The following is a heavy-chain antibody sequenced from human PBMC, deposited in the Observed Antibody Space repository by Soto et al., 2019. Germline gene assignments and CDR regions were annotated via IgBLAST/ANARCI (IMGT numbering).Heavy chain of an antibody. CDR3: ATPSYSSSFPYYYSMDV. Sequence: GASVKVSCKVSGYTLTELSMHWVRQAPGKGLEWMGGFDPEDGETIYAQKFQGRVTMTEDTSTDTAYMELSSLRSEDTAVYYCATPSYSSSFPYYYSMDVWGQGTTVTVSS. V-gene: IGHV1-24*01. CDR2: FDPEDGET. J-gene: IGHJ6*02. D-gene: IGHD6-6*01. CDR1: GYTLTELS.